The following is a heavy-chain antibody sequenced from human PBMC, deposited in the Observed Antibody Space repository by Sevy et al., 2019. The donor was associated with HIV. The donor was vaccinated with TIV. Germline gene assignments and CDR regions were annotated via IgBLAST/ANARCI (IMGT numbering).Heavy chain of an antibody. J-gene: IGHJ3*02. CDR3: AKQHRGGGSYGGGGGSPYDAFDI. CDR2: ISGSGGST. Sequence: GGSLRLSCAASGFTFSSYAMSWVRQAPGKGLEWVSAISGSGGSTYYANSVKGRFTISRDNSKNTLYLQMNSLRAVDLAVYYCAKQHRGGGSYGGGGGSPYDAFDIWGQGTMVTVSS. V-gene: IGHV3-23*01. CDR1: GFTFSSYA. D-gene: IGHD1-26*01.